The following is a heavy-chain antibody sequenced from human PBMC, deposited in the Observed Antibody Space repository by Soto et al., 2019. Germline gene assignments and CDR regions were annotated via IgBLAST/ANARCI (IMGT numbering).Heavy chain of an antibody. J-gene: IGHJ6*02. CDR3: ATSHCWVAGTILPSCYYGMDV. V-gene: IGHV3-30-3*01. CDR1: GFTFSSYA. D-gene: IGHD6-19*01. Sequence: GGSLRLSCAASGFTFSSYAMHWVRQAPGKGLEWVAVISYDGSNKYYADSVKGRFTISRDNSKNTLYLQMNSLRAEDTAVYYCATSHCWVAGTILPSCYYGMDVWGQGTTVTVSS. CDR2: ISYDGSNK.